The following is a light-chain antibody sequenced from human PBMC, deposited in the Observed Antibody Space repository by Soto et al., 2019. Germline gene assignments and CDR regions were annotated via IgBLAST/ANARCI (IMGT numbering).Light chain of an antibody. Sequence: DIQMTQSPSTLSASVGDRVTITCRASQXXXXWLAWYQQKPGKAPKLLIYKASSLESGVPSRFSGSGSGTEFTLTISSLQPDDFATYYCQQYNSYSRTFGQGTKLEIK. CDR1: QXXXXW. CDR3: QQYNSYSRT. V-gene: IGKV1-5*03. J-gene: IGKJ2*01. CDR2: KAS.